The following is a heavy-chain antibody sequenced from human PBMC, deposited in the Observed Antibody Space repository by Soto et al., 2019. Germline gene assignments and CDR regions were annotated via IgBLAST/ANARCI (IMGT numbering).Heavy chain of an antibody. CDR2: ISGSGGST. Sequence: PGGSLRLSCATSGFTFSSYAMSWVRQAPGKGLEWVSAISGSGGSTYYADSVKGRFTISRDNSKNTLYLQMNSLRAEDTAVYYCAKVNSSGWYFDAFDIWGQGTMVTVSS. D-gene: IGHD6-19*01. V-gene: IGHV3-23*01. CDR1: GFTFSSYA. CDR3: AKVNSSGWYFDAFDI. J-gene: IGHJ3*02.